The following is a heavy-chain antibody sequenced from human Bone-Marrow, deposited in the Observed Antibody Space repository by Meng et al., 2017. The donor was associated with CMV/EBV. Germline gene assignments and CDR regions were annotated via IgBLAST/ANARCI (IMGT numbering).Heavy chain of an antibody. Sequence: SETLSLTCTVSGGSISSGGYYWSWIRQHPGKGLEWIGYIYYSGSTYYNPSLKSRVTISVDTSKNQFSLKLSSVTAADTAVYYCARAAGYCSSTSCLNFDYWGQGTLVTVSS. CDR3: ARAAGYCSSTSCLNFDY. CDR1: GGSISSGGYY. V-gene: IGHV4-31*03. CDR2: IYYSGST. D-gene: IGHD2-2*03. J-gene: IGHJ4*02.